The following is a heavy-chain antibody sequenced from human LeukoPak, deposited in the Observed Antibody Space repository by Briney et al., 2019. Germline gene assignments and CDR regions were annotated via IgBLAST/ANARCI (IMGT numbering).Heavy chain of an antibody. D-gene: IGHD2-2*01. V-gene: IGHV3-23*01. Sequence: GGSLRLSCAASGFTFSSYAMSWVRQAPGKGLEWVSAISGSGGSTYYADSVKGRFTISRDNSKNTLYLQMNSLRAEDTAVYYCAIRGYCSITSCPTDFGQSHWDDGRHGTLVTVSS. J-gene: IGHJ4*01. CDR2: ISGSGGST. CDR1: GFTFSSYA. CDR3: AIRGYCSITSCPTDFGQSHWDD.